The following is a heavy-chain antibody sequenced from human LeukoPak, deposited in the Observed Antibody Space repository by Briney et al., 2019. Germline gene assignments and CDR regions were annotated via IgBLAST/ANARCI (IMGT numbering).Heavy chain of an antibody. CDR1: GYSIDNGYY. J-gene: IGHJ4*02. Sequence: SETLSLTCSVSGYSIDNGYYWAWIRPPPGKGLEWIGEINHSGSTNYNPSLKSRVTISVDTSKNQFSLKLSSVTAADTAVYYCAREQGNYYDSSGPFDYWGQGTLVTVSS. CDR3: AREQGNYYDSSGPFDY. D-gene: IGHD3-22*01. V-gene: IGHV4-38-2*02. CDR2: INHSGST.